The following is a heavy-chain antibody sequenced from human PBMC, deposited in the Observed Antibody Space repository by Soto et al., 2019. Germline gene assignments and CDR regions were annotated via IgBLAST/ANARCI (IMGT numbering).Heavy chain of an antibody. V-gene: IGHV3-30*18. CDR2: ISYDGSNK. J-gene: IGHJ6*02. CDR3: AKDLGSWYGMGYYYYGMDV. D-gene: IGHD6-13*01. CDR1: GFTFSSYG. Sequence: GGSLRLSCAASGFTFSSYGMHWVRQAPGKGLEWVAVISYDGSNKYYADSVKGRFTISRDNSKNTLYLQMNSLRAEDTAVYYCAKDLGSWYGMGYYYYGMDVWGQGTTVTVSS.